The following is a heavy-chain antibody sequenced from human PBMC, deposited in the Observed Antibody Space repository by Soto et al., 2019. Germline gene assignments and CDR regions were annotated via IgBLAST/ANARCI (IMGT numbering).Heavy chain of an antibody. J-gene: IGHJ4*02. CDR2: ISTNNGNT. D-gene: IGHD3-10*01. V-gene: IGHV1-18*01. Sequence: QVQLVQSGAEVKKPGASVKVSCKASGYTFTSYGVSWVRQDPGQGLEWMGWISTNNGNTLDSQKFQGRVTMTTDTSTSTAYLELRSLRSDDTAVYYCATSGGSGSSYYWGQGTLVTVSS. CDR3: ATSGGSGSSYY. CDR1: GYTFTSYG.